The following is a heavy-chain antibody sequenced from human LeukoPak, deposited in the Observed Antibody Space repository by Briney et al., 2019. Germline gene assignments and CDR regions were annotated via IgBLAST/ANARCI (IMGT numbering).Heavy chain of an antibody. CDR2: IVVGSGNT. CDR3: AERRSWFGELLGYWFDP. CDR1: GFTFTSSA. V-gene: IGHV1-58*01. J-gene: IGHJ5*02. D-gene: IGHD3-10*01. Sequence: GASVKVSCKASGFTFTSSAVQWVRQARGQRLEWIGWIVVGSGNTNYAQKFQERVTITRDMSTSTAYMELSSLRSEDTAVYYCAERRSWFGELLGYWFDPWGQGTLVTVSS.